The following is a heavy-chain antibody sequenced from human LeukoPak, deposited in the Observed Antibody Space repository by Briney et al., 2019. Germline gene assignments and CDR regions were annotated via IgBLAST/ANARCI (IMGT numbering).Heavy chain of an antibody. V-gene: IGHV3-23*01. J-gene: IGHJ5*02. D-gene: IGHD3-10*01. Sequence: PGGSLRLSCAASGFTFSSYGMSWVRQAPGKGLEWVSAISGSGGSTYYADSVEGRFTISRDNSKNTLYLQMNSLRAEDTAVYYCAKDTRALHYYGSGMSGWFDPWGQGTLVTVSS. CDR1: GFTFSSYG. CDR3: AKDTRALHYYGSGMSGWFDP. CDR2: ISGSGGST.